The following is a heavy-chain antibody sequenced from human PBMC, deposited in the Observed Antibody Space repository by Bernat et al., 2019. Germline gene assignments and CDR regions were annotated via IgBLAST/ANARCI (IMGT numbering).Heavy chain of an antibody. D-gene: IGHD4-17*01. V-gene: IGHV4-39*01. J-gene: IGHJ3*01. CDR1: GGSISNTNYH. CDR3: ARHGYHYGDDSFLNGIYT. CDR2: KYFGGST. Sequence: QLQVQESGPGLVKPSETLSLTCTVSGGSISNTNYHWGWIRQPPGKGLEWIGSKYFGGSTYYNPSLKSRVTISEDTSKNQFSLKLSSVTAADTAVYYCARHGYHYGDDSFLNGIYTWGQGKTVPVSS.